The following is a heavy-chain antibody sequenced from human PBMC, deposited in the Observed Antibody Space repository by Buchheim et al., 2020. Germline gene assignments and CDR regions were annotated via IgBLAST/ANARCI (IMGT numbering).Heavy chain of an antibody. D-gene: IGHD3-3*01. J-gene: IGHJ6*02. CDR1: GFTFSSYA. CDR3: ARPNDEWLLGYYYGMDV. Sequence: QVQLVESGGGVVQPGRSLRLSCAASGFTFSSYAMHWVRQAPGKGLEWVAVISYDGSNKYYADSVKGRFTISRDHSKNRLYLQMNSLRAEDTAVYYCARPNDEWLLGYYYGMDVWGQGTT. CDR2: ISYDGSNK. V-gene: IGHV3-30-3*01.